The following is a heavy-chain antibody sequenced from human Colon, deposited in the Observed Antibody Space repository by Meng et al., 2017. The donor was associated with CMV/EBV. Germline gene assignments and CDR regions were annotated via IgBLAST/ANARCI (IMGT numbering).Heavy chain of an antibody. CDR1: GGSVSGGIYY. V-gene: IGHV4-61*01. Sequence: LSGSVSGGSVSGGIYYWSWIRQPPGKGLEFIGYVYYSGATNYNPFFKSRVAISVDTSKNQFSLKLTSVTAADTAVYYCTRGNTALWDSDSWGQGTLVTVSS. CDR3: TRGNTALWDSDS. J-gene: IGHJ4*02. CDR2: VYYSGAT. D-gene: IGHD3-10*01.